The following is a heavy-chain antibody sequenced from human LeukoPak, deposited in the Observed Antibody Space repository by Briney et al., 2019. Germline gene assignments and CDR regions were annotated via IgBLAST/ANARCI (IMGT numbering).Heavy chain of an antibody. J-gene: IGHJ3*02. D-gene: IGHD2-8*01. V-gene: IGHV1-69*02. CDR3: ATLGYCTNGVCPWSSGWFDAFDI. CDR1: GGTFSSYT. CDR2: IIPILGIA. Sequence: SVKVSCKASGGTFSSYTISWVRQAPGQGLEWMGRIIPILGIANYAQKFQGRVTITADKSTSTAYMELSSLRSEDTAVYYCATLGYCTNGVCPWSSGWFDAFDIWGLGTMVTVSS.